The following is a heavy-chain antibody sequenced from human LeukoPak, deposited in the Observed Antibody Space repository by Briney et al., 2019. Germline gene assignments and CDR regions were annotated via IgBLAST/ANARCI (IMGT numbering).Heavy chain of an antibody. J-gene: IGHJ5*02. V-gene: IGHV4-59*12. D-gene: IGHD3-10*01. CDR3: ARDGRLWFGETKWFDP. Sequence: SETLSLTCTVSGGSISTYSWSWIRQPPGKGLEWIGRIYYSGSTYYNPSLKSRLTISLDTSKNQFSLKLTSVTAADTAVYYCARDGRLWFGETKWFDPWGQGTLVTVSS. CDR2: IYYSGST. CDR1: GGSISTYS.